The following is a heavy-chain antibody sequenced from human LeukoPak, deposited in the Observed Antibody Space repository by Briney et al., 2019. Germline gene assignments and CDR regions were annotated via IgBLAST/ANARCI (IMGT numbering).Heavy chain of an antibody. V-gene: IGHV3-48*02. CDR3: ARDKLGIFDY. J-gene: IGHJ4*02. CDR2: ISSRSSTI. D-gene: IGHD7-27*01. CDR1: GFTFSSYS. Sequence: GGSLRLSCAASGFTFSSYSINWVRQALGKGLEWVSYISSRSSTIYYADSVKGRFTISRDNAKNSLYLQMNSLRDEDTAVYYCARDKLGIFDYWGQGTLVTVSS.